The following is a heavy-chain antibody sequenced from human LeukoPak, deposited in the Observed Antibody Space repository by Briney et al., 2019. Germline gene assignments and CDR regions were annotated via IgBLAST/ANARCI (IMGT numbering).Heavy chain of an antibody. V-gene: IGHV3-48*01. J-gene: IGHJ5*02. CDR1: GLTVSTNC. CDR3: ARDKPTVAVAGTERWFDP. Sequence: PGGSLRLSCAASGLTVSTNCMSWVRQAPGKGLEWVSYISSSSSTIYYADSVKGRFTISRDNAKNSLYLQMNSLRAEDTAVYYCARDKPTVAVAGTERWFDPWGQGTLVTVSS. D-gene: IGHD6-19*01. CDR2: ISSSSSTI.